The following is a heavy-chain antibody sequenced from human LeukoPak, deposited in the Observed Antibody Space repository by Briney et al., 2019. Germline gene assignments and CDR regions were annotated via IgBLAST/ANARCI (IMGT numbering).Heavy chain of an antibody. D-gene: IGHD3-22*01. CDR2: IYSGGST. J-gene: IGHJ4*02. CDR3: ARDFLGFTYCYDSSGYSAFAI. Sequence: GGSLRLSCAASGFTVSSNYMSWVRQAPGKGLEWVSVIYSGGSTYYADSVKGRFTTSRDNSKNTLYLQMTSLRAEDTAVYYCARDFLGFTYCYDSSGYSAFAIWGQGTLVTVSS. V-gene: IGHV3-66*01. CDR1: GFTVSSNY.